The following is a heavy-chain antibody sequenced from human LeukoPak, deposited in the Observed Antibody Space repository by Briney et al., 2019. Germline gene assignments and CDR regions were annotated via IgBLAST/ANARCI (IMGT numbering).Heavy chain of an antibody. J-gene: IGHJ4*02. Sequence: GGSLRLSCAASGYTVITNDMTWVRQAPGKGLEWVSVLYSDGNTKYADSVQGRFTISSDNSKNTLYLEMNSLSPDDTAVYYCARGVEPLAANTLAYWGQGTLVTVSS. CDR1: GYTVITND. CDR2: LYSDGNT. V-gene: IGHV3-53*01. CDR3: ARGVEPLAANTLAY. D-gene: IGHD1-14*01.